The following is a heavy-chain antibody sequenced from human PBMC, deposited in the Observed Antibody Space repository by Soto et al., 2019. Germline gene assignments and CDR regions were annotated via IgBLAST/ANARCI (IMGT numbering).Heavy chain of an antibody. CDR1: GGTFSSYA. J-gene: IGHJ6*02. CDR2: IIPIFGTA. V-gene: IGHV1-69*01. Sequence: QVQLVQSGAEVKKPGSSVKVSCKASGGTFSSYAISWVRQAPGQGLEWMGGIIPIFGTANYAQKFQGRVTITADESTSTAYMELSSLRSEDTAVYYCATTPHPGLIQLWSNYYYGMDVWGQGTTVTVSS. D-gene: IGHD5-18*01. CDR3: ATTPHPGLIQLWSNYYYGMDV.